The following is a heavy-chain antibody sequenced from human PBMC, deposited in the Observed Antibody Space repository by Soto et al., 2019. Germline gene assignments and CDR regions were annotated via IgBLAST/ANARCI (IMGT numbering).Heavy chain of an antibody. V-gene: IGHV1-18*01. Sequence: QVQLVQSGAEVKNPGASVKVSCKASGYSFTRYGIGWARQAPGQGLEWRGWINAYNGNTNYAQNLHGRLTLPTDTSTTTAYMELRSLRSNDTAIYYCAMVDVYVTPSPQDVWGQGTTVTVSS. J-gene: IGHJ6*02. CDR3: AMVDVYVTPSPQDV. D-gene: IGHD3-16*01. CDR2: INAYNGNT. CDR1: GYSFTRYG.